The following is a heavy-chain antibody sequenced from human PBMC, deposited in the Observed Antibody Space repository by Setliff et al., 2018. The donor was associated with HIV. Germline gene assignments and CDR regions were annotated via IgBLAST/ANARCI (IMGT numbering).Heavy chain of an antibody. CDR1: GGSITSSSFY. V-gene: IGHV4-39*07. D-gene: IGHD2-2*01. Sequence: SETLSLTCAVYGGSITSSSFYWAWIRQSPGKGLEWIGSVYYTGKTKYNPSLESRLTMSMDASESQFSLTLNSVTAADTAMYYCAREDSLVLVPAIMRGDGFDVWGQGTMVTVSS. CDR2: VYYTGKT. J-gene: IGHJ3*01. CDR3: AREDSLVLVPAIMRGDGFDV.